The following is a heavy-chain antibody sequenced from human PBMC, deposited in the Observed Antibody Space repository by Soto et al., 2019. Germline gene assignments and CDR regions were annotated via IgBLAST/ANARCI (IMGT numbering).Heavy chain of an antibody. CDR3: ARDSGSGWYVNYYYGMDV. CDR1: GGTFSSYA. D-gene: IGHD6-19*01. Sequence: QVQLVQSGAEVKKPGSSVKVSCKASGGTFSSYAISWVRQAPGQGLEWMGGIIPIFGTANYAQKFQGRVTITADESTSTAYMELSSLRSEDTAVYYCARDSGSGWYVNYYYGMDVWGQGTTVTVSS. CDR2: IIPIFGTA. J-gene: IGHJ6*02. V-gene: IGHV1-69*01.